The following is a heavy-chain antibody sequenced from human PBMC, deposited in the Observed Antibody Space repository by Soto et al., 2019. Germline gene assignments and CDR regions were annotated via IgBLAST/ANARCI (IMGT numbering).Heavy chain of an antibody. D-gene: IGHD6-13*01. CDR2: ISYDGSNK. J-gene: IGHJ2*01. CDR3: ARDTAHRSSPEAVYWYFDL. CDR1: GFTFSSYA. V-gene: IGHV3-30-3*01. Sequence: QVQLVESGGGVVQPGRSLRLSCAASGFTFSSYAMHWVRQAPGKGLEWVAVISYDGSNKYYADSVKGRFTISRDNSKNPLCLHMNSLRAADTAVYYCARDTAHRSSPEAVYWYFDLWGRGTLVTVSS.